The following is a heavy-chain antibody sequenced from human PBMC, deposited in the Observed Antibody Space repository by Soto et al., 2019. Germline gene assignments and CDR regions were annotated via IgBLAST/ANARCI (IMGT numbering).Heavy chain of an antibody. CDR1: GFTFSNAW. D-gene: IGHD3-16*02. CDR2: IKSKTDGGTT. CDR3: TAWITFGGVIVYGMDV. J-gene: IGHJ6*02. Sequence: PWGCLRLSCAASGFTFSNAWMNWFCQAPGKGLEWVGRIKSKTDGGTTDYAAPVKGRFTISRDDSKNTLYLQMNSLKTEDTAVYYCTAWITFGGVIVYGMDVWGQGTTVTVSS. V-gene: IGHV3-15*07.